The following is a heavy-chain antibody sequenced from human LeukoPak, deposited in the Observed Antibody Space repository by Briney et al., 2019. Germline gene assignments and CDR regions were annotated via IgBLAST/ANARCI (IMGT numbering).Heavy chain of an antibody. V-gene: IGHV1-2*02. CDR1: GYRFTSYY. CDR2: INPNSGGT. D-gene: IGHD6-19*01. Sequence: ASVKVSCKASGYRFTSYYMHWVRQAPGQGLEWMGWINPNSGGTNYAQKFQGRVTMTRDTSISTAYMELSRLRSDDTAVYYCARDRGSSGWYGRTFDIWGQGTMVTVSS. CDR3: ARDRGSSGWYGRTFDI. J-gene: IGHJ3*02.